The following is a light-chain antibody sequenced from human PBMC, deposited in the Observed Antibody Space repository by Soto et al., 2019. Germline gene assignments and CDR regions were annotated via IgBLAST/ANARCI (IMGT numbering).Light chain of an antibody. CDR3: QVWDSSSDHYV. V-gene: IGLV3-21*02. J-gene: IGLJ1*01. CDR1: NIGSKS. CDR2: DDS. Sequence: SYALTQPPSVSVAPGQTARITCGGSNIGSKSVHWYQQKPGQAPVLVVYDDSDRPSGIPERFSGSNSGNTATLTISRVEAGAEADYYCQVWDSSSDHYVFGTGTKVTVL.